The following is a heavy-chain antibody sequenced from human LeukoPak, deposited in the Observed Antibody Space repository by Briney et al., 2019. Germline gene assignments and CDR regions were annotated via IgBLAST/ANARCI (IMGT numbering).Heavy chain of an antibody. CDR3: ARHALYYDFWSGSEGPTVDY. J-gene: IGHJ4*02. D-gene: IGHD3-3*01. CDR1: GGSISSYY. Sequence: PSETLSLTCTVSGGSISSYYWSWIRQPAGKGLEWIGRIYTSGSTNYNPSLKSRVTMSVDTSKNQFSLKLSSVTAADTAVYYCARHALYYDFWSGSEGPTVDYWGQGTLVTVS. CDR2: IYTSGST. V-gene: IGHV4-4*07.